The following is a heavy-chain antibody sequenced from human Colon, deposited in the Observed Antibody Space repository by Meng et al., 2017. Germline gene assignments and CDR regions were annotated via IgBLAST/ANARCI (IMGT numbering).Heavy chain of an antibody. V-gene: IGHV4-4*02. CDR1: GGSISSSQW. J-gene: IGHJ4*02. CDR3: ARHGGWHFDY. D-gene: IGHD6-19*01. Sequence: QVQLQGSGPGLVAPSGTLSLTCEVSGGSISSSQWWSWVRQPPGKGLEWIGQIYLGGSPAYSPSLESRITMSVDKSNNQFSLRLRSVTAADTAVYYCARHGGWHFDYWGQGTLVTVSS. CDR2: IYLGGSP.